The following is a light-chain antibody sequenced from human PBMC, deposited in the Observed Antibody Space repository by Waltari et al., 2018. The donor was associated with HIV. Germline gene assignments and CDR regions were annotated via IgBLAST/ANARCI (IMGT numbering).Light chain of an antibody. Sequence: DIAMIQSPDSLAVSPGGSASISCRSSQNLLHTNGHNYLDWYLQRPGQAPELLIYLGSQRASGVPDRIAGSGSGTSFILKINRVEAEDVGVYYCMHGQQTPVFGQGTKVEIK. CDR2: LGS. J-gene: IGKJ1*01. CDR1: QNLLHTNGHNY. V-gene: IGKV2-28*01. CDR3: MHGQQTPV.